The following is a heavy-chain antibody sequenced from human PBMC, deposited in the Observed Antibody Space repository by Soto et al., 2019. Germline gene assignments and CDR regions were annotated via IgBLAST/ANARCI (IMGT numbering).Heavy chain of an antibody. CDR1: GGSISSSSYY. J-gene: IGHJ4*02. V-gene: IGHV4-39*07. Sequence: SETLSLTCTVSGGSISSSSYYRGWIRQPPGKGLEWIGSIYYSGSTDYNPSLKSRVSISVDKSKNRLSLKLSSVTAADTALYYCASGDFSHFEYWGQGTLVTVSS. CDR3: ASGDFSHFEY. D-gene: IGHD4-17*01. CDR2: IYYSGST.